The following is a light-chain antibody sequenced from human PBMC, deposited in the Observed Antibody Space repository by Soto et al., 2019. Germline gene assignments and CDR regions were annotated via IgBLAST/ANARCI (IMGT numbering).Light chain of an antibody. CDR3: QRYGCSWT. V-gene: IGKV3-20*01. J-gene: IGKJ1*01. CDR1: QSVSSSY. CDR2: GAS. Sequence: EIVLTQSPGTLSLSPGERATLSCRASQSVSSSYLAWYQQKPGQAPRLLIYGASSRATGIPDRFSGSASGTDFLLTSSRLEPEDFAVYYCQRYGCSWTFGQGTKVEIK.